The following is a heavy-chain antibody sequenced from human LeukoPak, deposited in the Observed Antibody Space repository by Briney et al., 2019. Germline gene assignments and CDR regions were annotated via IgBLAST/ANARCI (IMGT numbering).Heavy chain of an antibody. CDR2: IYYSGST. D-gene: IGHD3-16*02. Sequence: PSETLSLTCTVSGGSISSSSYYWGWIRQPPGKGLEWIGYIYYSGSTNYNPSLKSRVTISVDASKNQFSLKLSSVTAADTAVYYCARSYRLGLQERYYYYYMDVWGKGTTVTVSS. CDR3: ARSYRLGLQERYYYYYMDV. J-gene: IGHJ6*03. V-gene: IGHV4-61*05. CDR1: GGSISSSSYY.